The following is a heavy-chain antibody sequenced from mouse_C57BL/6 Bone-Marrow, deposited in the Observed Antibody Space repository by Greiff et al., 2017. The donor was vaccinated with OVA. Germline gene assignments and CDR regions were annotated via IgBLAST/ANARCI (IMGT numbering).Heavy chain of an antibody. D-gene: IGHD1-1*01. CDR1: GYTFTSYG. Sequence: QVQLQQSGAELARPGASVKLSCKASGYTFTSYGISWVKQRTGQGLEWIGEIYPRSGNTYYNEKFKGKATLTADKSSSTAYMELRSLTSEDSAVYFCARCRSLITTVVADYFDYWGQGTTLTVSS. CDR2: IYPRSGNT. V-gene: IGHV1-81*01. CDR3: ARCRSLITTVVADYFDY. J-gene: IGHJ2*01.